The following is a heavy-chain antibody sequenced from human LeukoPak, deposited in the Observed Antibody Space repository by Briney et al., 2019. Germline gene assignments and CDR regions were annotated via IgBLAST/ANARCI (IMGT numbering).Heavy chain of an antibody. CDR1: GGTFSSYA. V-gene: IGHV1-69*01. J-gene: IGHJ5*02. Sequence: SLKLSCKASGGTFSSYAISWVRQAPGQGLEWMGGIIPIFGTANYAQKFQGRVTISADESTSTAYLELSSLRSEDTAVYCCASNPGWGSGSRRNVNWCDPWGEGSLVGVSS. D-gene: IGHD3-10*01. CDR2: IIPIFGTA. CDR3: ASNPGWGSGSRRNVNWCDP.